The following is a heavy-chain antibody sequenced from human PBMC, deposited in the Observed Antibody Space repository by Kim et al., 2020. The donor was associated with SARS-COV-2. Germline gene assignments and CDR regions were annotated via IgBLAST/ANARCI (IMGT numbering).Heavy chain of an antibody. J-gene: IGHJ6*02. V-gene: IGHV3-15*01. CDR1: GFTFNDAW. CDR3: STAVYVTGMDV. D-gene: IGHD2-8*01. Sequence: GGSLRLSCAASGFTFNDAWMTWVRQAPGKGLEWVGRIKSKTDGGTTDYAAPVKGRFTISRDDSEDTVHLQMNSLKTEDTAVYYCSTAVYVTGMDVWGQGT. CDR2: IKSKTDGGTT.